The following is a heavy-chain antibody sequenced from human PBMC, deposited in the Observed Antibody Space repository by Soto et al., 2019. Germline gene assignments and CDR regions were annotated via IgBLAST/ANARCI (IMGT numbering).Heavy chain of an antibody. CDR3: ARASPTGPAPRAPSGYGHSHH. CDR2: ISAYNGNT. CDR1: GYTFTSYG. D-gene: IGHD3-3*01. Sequence: QVQLVQSGAEVKKPEASVKVSCNASGYTFTSYGISWVRQAPGQGLEWMGWISAYNGNTNYAQKLQGRVTMTTDTSTSTAYMELRSLRSDDTAVYYCARASPTGPAPRAPSGYGHSHHWGQGTLVTVSS. V-gene: IGHV1-18*01. J-gene: IGHJ1*01.